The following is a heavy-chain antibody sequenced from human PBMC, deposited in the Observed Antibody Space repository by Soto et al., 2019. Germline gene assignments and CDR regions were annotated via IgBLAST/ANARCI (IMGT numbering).Heavy chain of an antibody. V-gene: IGHV3-43*01. CDR1: GFRFDDYN. Sequence: GGSLRLSCAASGFRFDDYNIHWVRQAPGKGLEWVSLITWNGGNTYYADSVKGRFTISRDGTTESVSLQMTSLKREDTGLYYCARETLSFGSALDVWGQGTTVTVSS. CDR2: ITWNGGNT. D-gene: IGHD3-3*01. J-gene: IGHJ6*02. CDR3: ARETLSFGSALDV.